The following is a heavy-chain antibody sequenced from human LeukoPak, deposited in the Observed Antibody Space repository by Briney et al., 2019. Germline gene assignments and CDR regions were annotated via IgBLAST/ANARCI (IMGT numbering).Heavy chain of an antibody. Sequence: ASVKVSCKASGYTFTSYGISWVRQAPGQGLEWMGWISAYNGNTNYAQKLQGRVTMTTDTSTSTAYMELRSLRSDDTAVYYCAKNEGWIAVAGYFDYWGQGTLVTVSS. D-gene: IGHD6-19*01. J-gene: IGHJ4*02. CDR2: ISAYNGNT. CDR1: GYTFTSYG. V-gene: IGHV1-18*04. CDR3: AKNEGWIAVAGYFDY.